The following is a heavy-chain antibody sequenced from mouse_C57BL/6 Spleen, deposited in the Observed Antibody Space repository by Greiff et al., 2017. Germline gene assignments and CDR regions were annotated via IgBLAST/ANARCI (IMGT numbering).Heavy chain of an antibody. D-gene: IGHD3-2*02. J-gene: IGHJ4*01. CDR1: GYSFTDYN. V-gene: IGHV1-39*01. Sequence: EVQLQQSGPELVKPGASVKISCKASGYSFTDYNMNWVKQSNGKSLEWIGVINPNSGTTSYNPQFKGQATLTVDQSSSTAYMQLNSLTSEDSAVYYCARGDSSGYIYAMDYWGQGTSVTVSS. CDR2: INPNSGTT. CDR3: ARGDSSGYIYAMDY.